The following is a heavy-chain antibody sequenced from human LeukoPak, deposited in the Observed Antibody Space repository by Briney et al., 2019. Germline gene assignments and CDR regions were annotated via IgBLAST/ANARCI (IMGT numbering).Heavy chain of an antibody. CDR1: GYTFSTYW. V-gene: IGHV3-7*04. Sequence: GGSLRLSCTASGYTFSTYWMSWVRQAPGKGLEWVASINQNGSEKYYVDSVKGRFTISRDNAKNSLYLQMYSLRAEDTAVYYCARGIDEWLYLNYWGQGALVTVSS. CDR3: ARGIDEWLYLNY. CDR2: INQNGSEK. D-gene: IGHD3-3*01. J-gene: IGHJ4*02.